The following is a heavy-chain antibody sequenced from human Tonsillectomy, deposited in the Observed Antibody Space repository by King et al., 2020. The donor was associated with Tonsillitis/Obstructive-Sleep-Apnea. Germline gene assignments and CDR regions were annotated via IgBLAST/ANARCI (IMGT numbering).Heavy chain of an antibody. J-gene: IGHJ6*03. CDR1: GYIFSSYW. CDR3: ARHEAEGYMDV. D-gene: IGHD6-25*01. V-gene: IGHV5-51*01. CDR2: ISPDDSDT. Sequence: VQLVQSGAEARKPGESLKISCKASGYIFSSYWIGWVRQMPGKGLEWMGIISPDDSDTRYSPSFQGQVTFSVDKSLTTAYLQWTSLRASDTATYYCARHEAEGYMDVWGKGTTVTVS.